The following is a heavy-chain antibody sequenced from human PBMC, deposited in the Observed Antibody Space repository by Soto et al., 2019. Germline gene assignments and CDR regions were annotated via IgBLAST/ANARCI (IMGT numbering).Heavy chain of an antibody. D-gene: IGHD2-2*01. CDR2: ISSSSSYI. J-gene: IGHJ4*02. Sequence: GSLRLSCAASGFTFSSYSMNWVRQAPGKGLEWVSSISSSSSYIYYADSVKGRFTISRDNAKNSLYLQMNSLRAEDTAVYYCARDHSYCSSTSCYHKNFDYWGQGTLVTVSS. V-gene: IGHV3-21*01. CDR1: GFTFSSYS. CDR3: ARDHSYCSSTSCYHKNFDY.